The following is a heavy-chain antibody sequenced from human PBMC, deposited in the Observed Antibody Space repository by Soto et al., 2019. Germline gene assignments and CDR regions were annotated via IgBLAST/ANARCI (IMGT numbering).Heavy chain of an antibody. CDR1: GFTFSSYG. Sequence: QVQLVESGGGVVQPGRSLRLSCAASGFTFSSYGMHWVRQAPGKGLEWVAVIWYDGSNKYYADSVKGRFTISRDNSKNTLYLQMNSLRAKDTAVYYCARDGGDIVVVNSAVEEVDYYGMDVW. J-gene: IGHJ6*01. CDR3: ARDGGDIVVVNSAVEEVDYYGMDV. D-gene: IGHD2-2*01. V-gene: IGHV3-33*01. CDR2: IWYDGSNK.